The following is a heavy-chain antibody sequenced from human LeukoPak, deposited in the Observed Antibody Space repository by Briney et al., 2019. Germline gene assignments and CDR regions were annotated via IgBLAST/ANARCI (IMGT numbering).Heavy chain of an antibody. CDR2: IDPADSDT. CDR1: GYSFTSYW. V-gene: IGHV5-51*01. D-gene: IGHD5-24*01. CDR3: ARLRDAYSDLFYFDY. Sequence: GESLKISCKGSGYSFTSYWIGWVRQMLGKGLEWMGSIDPADSDTRYSPSFQGQVSISADKSISTAYLQWSSLKASDTAMFYCARLRDAYSDLFYFDYWGQGTLVTVSS. J-gene: IGHJ4*02.